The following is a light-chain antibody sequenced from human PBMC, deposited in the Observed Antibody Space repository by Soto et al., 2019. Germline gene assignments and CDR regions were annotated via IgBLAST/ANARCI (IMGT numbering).Light chain of an antibody. V-gene: IGLV1-44*01. CDR1: TSNIGTDT. CDR3: ASWDDSLNGWV. J-gene: IGLJ3*02. Sequence: QSVLTQPPSASGAPGQRVTISCSGSTSNIGTDTVNWYQQLPGTAPKLLIYGNTRRPSGVPDRFPGSKSATSASLAISGLQSEDVADYDCASWDDSLNGWVFGGVTKVTVL. CDR2: GNT.